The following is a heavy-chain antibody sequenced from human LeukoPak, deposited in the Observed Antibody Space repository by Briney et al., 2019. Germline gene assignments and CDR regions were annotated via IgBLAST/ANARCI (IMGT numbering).Heavy chain of an antibody. CDR1: GFTFSSYA. Sequence: GGSLRLSCAASGFTFSSYAMSRVRQAPGKGLEWVSAISGSGGSTYYADSVKGRFTISRDNSKNTLYLQMNSLRAEDTAVYYCAKDLGYCSSTSCYGFGWFDPWGQGTLVTVSS. CDR2: ISGSGGST. J-gene: IGHJ5*02. CDR3: AKDLGYCSSTSCYGFGWFDP. V-gene: IGHV3-23*01. D-gene: IGHD2-2*01.